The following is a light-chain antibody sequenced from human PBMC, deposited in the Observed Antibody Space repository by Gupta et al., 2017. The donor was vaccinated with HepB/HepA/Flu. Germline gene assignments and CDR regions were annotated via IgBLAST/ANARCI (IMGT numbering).Light chain of an antibody. J-gene: IGKJ1*01. CDR2: WAC. CDR1: QSVLNSSNNKIY. CDR3: EQYEGDPWA. Sequence: DIVMTQSPDSLAVSLGERATINCKSSQSVLNSSNNKIYLAWFQEKPGQPPNMLIYWACARASGVRHQFSARRTGADFTVAVSCLRTEDEAVYNCEQYEGDPWAFGQGTKVEIK. V-gene: IGKV4-1*01.